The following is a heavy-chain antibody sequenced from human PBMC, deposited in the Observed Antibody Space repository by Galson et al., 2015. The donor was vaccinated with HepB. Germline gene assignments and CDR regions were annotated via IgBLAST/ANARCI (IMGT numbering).Heavy chain of an antibody. J-gene: IGHJ4*02. CDR3: ASHYSDYPGTIYFDY. D-gene: IGHD4-17*01. V-gene: IGHV3-23*01. CDR2: ISGNGIST. CDR1: GFTFKNYA. Sequence: SLRLSCVVSGFTFKNYAMTWVRQAPGKGLEWVSSISGNGISTYYADSVKGRFTISRDNSKNTLYLQMNSLTAEDTATYYCASHYSDYPGTIYFDYWGQGTLVTVS.